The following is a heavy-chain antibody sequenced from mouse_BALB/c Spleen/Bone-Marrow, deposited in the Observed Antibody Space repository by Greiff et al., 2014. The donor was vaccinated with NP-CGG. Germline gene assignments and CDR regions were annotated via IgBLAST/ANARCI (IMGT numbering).Heavy chain of an antibody. V-gene: IGHV2-6-5*01. CDR2: IWGGGIT. CDR1: GFSLTDYG. Sequence: QVQLQQSGPGLVAPSQSLSITCTVSGFSLTDYGVSWIRQPPGKGLEWLGVIWGGGITYYNSTPKSRLSISKDNSKSQVFLKMNSLQTDDTAMYYCAKHDTTVVLDYWGQGTTLTVSS. CDR3: AKHDTTVVLDY. D-gene: IGHD1-1*01. J-gene: IGHJ2*01.